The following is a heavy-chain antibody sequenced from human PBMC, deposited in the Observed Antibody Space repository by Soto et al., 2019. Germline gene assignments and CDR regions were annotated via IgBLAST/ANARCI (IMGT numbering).Heavy chain of an antibody. CDR2: FGGSGTST. D-gene: IGHD6-6*01. J-gene: IGHJ4*02. CDR1: GFTFSSYA. Sequence: EVQLLESGGGLVQPGGSLSLSCAASGFTFSSYAMSWVRQAPGKGLEWVSAFGGSGTSTYYADSVNGRFTISRDNSKNTLYLEMNSLRAEDTAVYYCAHHQRTTARQLGYFDYGGQGTLVTVSS. CDR3: AHHQRTTARQLGYFDY. V-gene: IGHV3-23*01.